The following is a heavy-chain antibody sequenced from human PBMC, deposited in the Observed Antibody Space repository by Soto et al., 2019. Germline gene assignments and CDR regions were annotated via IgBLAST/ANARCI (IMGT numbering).Heavy chain of an antibody. J-gene: IGHJ4*02. Sequence: SETLSLTCTVSGGSISSSSYYWGWIRQPPGKGPEWIGSIYYSGSTYYNPSLKSRVTISVDTSKNQFSLKLSSVTAADTAVYYCASLYREMATIGINYWGQGTLVTVSS. D-gene: IGHD5-12*01. CDR2: IYYSGST. V-gene: IGHV4-39*01. CDR1: GGSISSSSYY. CDR3: ASLYREMATIGINY.